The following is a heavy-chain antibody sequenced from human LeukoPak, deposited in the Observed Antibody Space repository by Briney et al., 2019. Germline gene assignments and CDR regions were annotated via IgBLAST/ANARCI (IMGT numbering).Heavy chain of an antibody. Sequence: PRGCLRLSCAASGLASIRYSMNWVPQTPGKGLEWVSYISSSGSTIYYADSVKGRFTISRDNAKNSLYLQMNSLRAEDTAVYYCARDLGFGELLSDYYYYYGMDVWGKGTTVTVSS. J-gene: IGHJ6*04. D-gene: IGHD3-10*01. CDR3: ARDLGFGELLSDYYYYYGMDV. CDR1: GLASIRYS. CDR2: ISSSGSTI. V-gene: IGHV3-48*03.